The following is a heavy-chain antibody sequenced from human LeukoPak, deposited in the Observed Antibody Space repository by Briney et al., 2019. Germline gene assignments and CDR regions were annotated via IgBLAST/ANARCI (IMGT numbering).Heavy chain of an antibody. CDR3: ARLAPTTEMASAFDY. J-gene: IGHJ4*02. CDR2: IYYSGST. D-gene: IGHD5-24*01. CDR1: GGSISSSSYY. Sequence: SETLSLTCTVSGGSISSSSYYWGWIRQPPGKGLEWIGSIYYSGSTYYNPSLKSRVTISVDTSKNQFSLKLSSVTAADTAVYYCARLAPTTEMASAFDYWGQGTLVTVSS. V-gene: IGHV4-39*01.